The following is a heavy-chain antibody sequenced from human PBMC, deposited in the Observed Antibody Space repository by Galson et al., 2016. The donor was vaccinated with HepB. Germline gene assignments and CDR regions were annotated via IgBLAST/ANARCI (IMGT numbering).Heavy chain of an antibody. CDR1: GFTFNGYW. CDR3: ARWRRNYYDTSGYFGA. J-gene: IGHJ5*02. CDR2: IKRDGGET. Sequence: SLRLSCAASGFTFNGYWMSWVRQAPGKGLEWVANIKRDGGETSYVDSVKGRFNISRDNAKNSLYLHMNSLRAEDTAVYYCARWRRNYYDTSGYFGAWGQGTLVTVSS. D-gene: IGHD3-22*01. V-gene: IGHV3-7*03.